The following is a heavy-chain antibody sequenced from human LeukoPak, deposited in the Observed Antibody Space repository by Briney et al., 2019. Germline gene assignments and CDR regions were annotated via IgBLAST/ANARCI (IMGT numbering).Heavy chain of an antibody. CDR3: ARDKDYSGSGSYFVY. V-gene: IGHV3-48*03. CDR1: GFIFSSYE. D-gene: IGHD3-10*01. J-gene: IGHJ4*02. Sequence: PGGSLRLSCEASGFIFSSYEMNWVRQAPGKGLEWVSFISSSGRTMYYADSMKGRFTVSRDNAKNSVYLQMNSLRAEDTAVYYCARDKDYSGSGSYFVYWGQGTLVTVSS. CDR2: ISSSGRTM.